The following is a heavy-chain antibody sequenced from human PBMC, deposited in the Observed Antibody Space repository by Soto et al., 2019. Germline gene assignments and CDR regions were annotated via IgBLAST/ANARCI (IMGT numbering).Heavy chain of an antibody. CDR2: IYYSGGT. D-gene: IGHD3-10*01. V-gene: IGHV4-31*03. J-gene: IGHJ6*02. Sequence: SETLSLTCTISGGSITSGGFYWTWIRQHPGRGMEWIGYIYYSGGTYYNPSLKSRVTISADTSKNKFSLKLSSVTAADTAVYYCARGNGYGSNYVYYGMDVWGQWTTVTVSS. CDR3: ARGNGYGSNYVYYGMDV. CDR1: GGSITSGGFY.